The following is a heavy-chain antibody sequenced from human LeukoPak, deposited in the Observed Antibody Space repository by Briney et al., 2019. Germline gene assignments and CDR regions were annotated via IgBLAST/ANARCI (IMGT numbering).Heavy chain of an antibody. Sequence: GGSLRLSCAASGFTVSSNYMSWVRQAPGKGLEWVSSFGTRSTSVYHAGSVKGRFAISRDNAKNSLYLQMNSLRAEDTALYYCAREVSEGFDFWGQGTLVTVSS. CDR1: GFTVSSNY. J-gene: IGHJ4*02. CDR2: FGTRSTSV. V-gene: IGHV3-21*01. D-gene: IGHD3-22*01. CDR3: AREVSEGFDF.